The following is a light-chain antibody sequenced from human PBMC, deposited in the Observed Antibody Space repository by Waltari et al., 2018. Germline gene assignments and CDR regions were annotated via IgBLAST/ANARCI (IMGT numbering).Light chain of an antibody. CDR2: GAS. Sequence: EIVMTQSPATLSVSPGERATLSCRASQRVSSNLAWYQQKPGQAPRLLIYGASTRATGIPARFSGSGSVTEFTLTISSMQSEDFAVYYCQQYNNWPKTFGQGTKLEIK. J-gene: IGKJ2*01. CDR3: QQYNNWPKT. CDR1: QRVSSN. V-gene: IGKV3-15*01.